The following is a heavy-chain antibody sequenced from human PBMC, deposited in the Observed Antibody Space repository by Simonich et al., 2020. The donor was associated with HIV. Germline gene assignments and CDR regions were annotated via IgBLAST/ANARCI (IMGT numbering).Heavy chain of an antibody. Sequence: QVQLQQWGAGLLRPSETLSLTCAVYGGSFSDYYWNWIRQPPGKGLEWIGEIHHGGSTYYNPSLKRRVTISLDTSKNQFSLKLNSVTAADTALYYCASCGGDCYHFDYWGQGTLVTVSS. CDR1: GGSFSDYY. D-gene: IGHD2-21*02. J-gene: IGHJ4*02. CDR2: IHHGGST. CDR3: ASCGGDCYHFDY. V-gene: IGHV4-34*01.